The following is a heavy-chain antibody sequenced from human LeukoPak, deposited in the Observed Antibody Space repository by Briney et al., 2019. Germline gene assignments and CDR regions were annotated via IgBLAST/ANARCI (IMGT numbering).Heavy chain of an antibody. J-gene: IGHJ4*02. V-gene: IGHV3-33*01. CDR1: GFTFSSYG. CDR2: IWYDGSNK. CDR3: ARFSYCSGGSCYRETLFDF. D-gene: IGHD2-15*01. Sequence: PGGSLRLSCAASGFTFSSYGMHWVRQAPGKGLEWVAVIWYDGSNKYYADSVKGRFTISRDNSRNTLYLQMNSLRAEDTAVYYYARFSYCSGGSCYRETLFDFWGQGTLVTVSS.